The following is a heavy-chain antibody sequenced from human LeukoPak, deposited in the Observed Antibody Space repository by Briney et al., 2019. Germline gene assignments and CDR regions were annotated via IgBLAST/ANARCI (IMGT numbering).Heavy chain of an antibody. CDR2: ISGSGGGT. CDR3: ARDQGGGWTDFDY. V-gene: IGHV3-23*01. Sequence: GGSLRLSCAASGFTFSSYAMSWVRQAPEKGLEWVATISGSGGGTYYADSVKGRFTISRDNSKNTVSLQMNSLRPDDTAVYYCARDQGGGWTDFDYWGQGTLVTVSS. CDR1: GFTFSSYA. D-gene: IGHD6-19*01. J-gene: IGHJ4*02.